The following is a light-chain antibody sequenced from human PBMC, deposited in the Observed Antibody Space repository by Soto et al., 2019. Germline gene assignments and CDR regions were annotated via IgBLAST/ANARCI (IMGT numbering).Light chain of an antibody. CDR2: EVS. Sequence: DVVMTQSPLFLPVTLGQPASISCRSSQSLIHSDGNTYLSWFQQRPGQSPRRLIYEVSDRDSGVPDRFTGSGSDTDFTLKIRRVEAEDVGVYYCLQGTHWPWTFGQGTEVEIK. V-gene: IGKV2-30*02. CDR3: LQGTHWPWT. J-gene: IGKJ1*01. CDR1: QSLIHSDGNTY.